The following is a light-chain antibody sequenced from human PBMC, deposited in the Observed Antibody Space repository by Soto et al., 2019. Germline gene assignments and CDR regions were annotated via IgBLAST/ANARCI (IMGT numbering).Light chain of an antibody. J-gene: IGKJ2*01. V-gene: IGKV1-39*01. CDR3: QLYGDSPFYT. Sequence: DIQMTQTPPSLSLSVGDRVTITCRASQDISNSLNWYQQKPGKSPRTLIYGASSLESGVPSRFSGRGSGTDFTLSISSLQPEDFAVYYCQLYGDSPFYTFGQGTKLEMK. CDR2: GAS. CDR1: QDISNS.